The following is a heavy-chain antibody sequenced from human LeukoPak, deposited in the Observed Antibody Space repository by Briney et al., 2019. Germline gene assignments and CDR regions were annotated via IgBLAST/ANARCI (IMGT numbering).Heavy chain of an antibody. CDR2: IPYDESNK. CDR3: AKASDSSGFHYFDY. CDR1: GFTFSNYG. D-gene: IGHD3-22*01. Sequence: GGSLRLSCAASGFTFSNYGMHWVRQAPGKRLEWVALIPYDESNKYYADSVRGRFTISRDNSKNTLFLQMNSLRPEDTAVYYCAKASDSSGFHYFDYWGQGTLVTVSS. J-gene: IGHJ4*02. V-gene: IGHV3-30*18.